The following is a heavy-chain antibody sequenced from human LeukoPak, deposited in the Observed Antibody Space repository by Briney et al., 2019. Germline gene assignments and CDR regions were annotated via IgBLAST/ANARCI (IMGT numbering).Heavy chain of an antibody. CDR2: INHSGST. J-gene: IGHJ4*02. CDR1: GGSFSGYY. V-gene: IGHV4-34*01. Sequence: SETLSLTCAVYGGSFSGYYWSWIRQPPGKGLEWIGEINHSGSTNYNPSLKSRVTISVDTSKNQFSLKLSSVTAADTAVYYCARRVDILTGYYVFDYWGQGTLVTVSS. D-gene: IGHD3-9*01. CDR3: ARRVDILTGYYVFDY.